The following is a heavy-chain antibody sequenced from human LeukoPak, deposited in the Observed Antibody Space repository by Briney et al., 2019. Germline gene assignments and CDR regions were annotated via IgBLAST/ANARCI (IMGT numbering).Heavy chain of an antibody. CDR2: INHSGST. V-gene: IGHV4-34*01. J-gene: IGHJ6*03. D-gene: IGHD3-16*01. CDR1: GGSFSGYY. Sequence: SDTLSLTFAVYGGSFSGYYWCWIRQPPGKGLEWIGEINHSGSTNYNPSLKSRVTISVDTSKNQFSLKLSSVTAADTAVYYCARLTDPLGDYYYMDVWGKGTTVTIS. CDR3: ARLTDPLGDYYYMDV.